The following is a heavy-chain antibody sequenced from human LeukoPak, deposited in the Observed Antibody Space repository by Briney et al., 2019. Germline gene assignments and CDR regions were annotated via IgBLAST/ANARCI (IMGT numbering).Heavy chain of an antibody. D-gene: IGHD3-10*01. J-gene: IGHJ5*02. CDR2: IYTSGST. CDR3: ARELAGAIWGSGSYLKVFWFDP. Sequence: SETLSLTCTVSGGSISSGSYYWSWIRQPAGKGLEWIGRIYTSGSTNYNPSLKSRVTISVDTSKNQFSLKLSSVTAADTAVYYCARELAGAIWGSGSYLKVFWFDPWGQGTLVTVSS. V-gene: IGHV4-61*02. CDR1: GGSISSGSYY.